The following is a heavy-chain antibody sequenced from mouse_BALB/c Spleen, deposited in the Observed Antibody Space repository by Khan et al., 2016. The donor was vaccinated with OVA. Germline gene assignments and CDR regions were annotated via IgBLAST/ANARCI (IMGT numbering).Heavy chain of an antibody. V-gene: IGHV9-2-1*01. D-gene: IGHD2-4*01. CDR3: ARGDYGFAY. J-gene: IGHJ3*01. CDR1: GYTFTDYS. Sequence: LVESGPELKKPGETVKISCKASGYTFTDYSMHWVKQAPGKGLKWMGWINTETGEPTYADDFKGRFAFSLETSASTAYLQINNLKNEDTATYFCARGDYGFAYWGQGTLVTVSA. CDR2: INTETGEP.